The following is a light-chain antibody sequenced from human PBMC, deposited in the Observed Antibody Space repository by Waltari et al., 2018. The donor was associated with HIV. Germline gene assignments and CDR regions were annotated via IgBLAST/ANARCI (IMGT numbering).Light chain of an antibody. Sequence: QSALTQPASVSASHGQSITLSCTGPRSDGGTYNVVSWYRQFPDKAPQLLIFEVNKRPSWVSNRFSGSKSGNSASLTIAGLLADDEADYYCCSYAGGNSYVFGTGTKVTVL. CDR2: EVN. CDR3: CSYAGGNSYV. J-gene: IGLJ1*01. CDR1: RSDGGTYNV. V-gene: IGLV2-23*02.